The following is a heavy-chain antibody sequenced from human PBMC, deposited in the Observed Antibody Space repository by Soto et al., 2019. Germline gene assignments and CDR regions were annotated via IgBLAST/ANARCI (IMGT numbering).Heavy chain of an antibody. Sequence: ASVKVSCKASGYTFTSYYMHWVRQAPGQGLEWMGIINPSGGSTSYAQKFQGRVTMTRDTSTSTVYMELSSLRSEDTAVYYCARSLTTIAVAGGGVDYWGQGTLVTVSS. CDR3: ARSLTTIAVAGGGVDY. J-gene: IGHJ4*02. CDR2: INPSGGST. D-gene: IGHD6-19*01. CDR1: GYTFTSYY. V-gene: IGHV1-46*01.